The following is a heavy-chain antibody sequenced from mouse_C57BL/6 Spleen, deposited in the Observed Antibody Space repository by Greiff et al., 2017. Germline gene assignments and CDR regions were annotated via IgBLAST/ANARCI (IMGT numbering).Heavy chain of an antibody. CDR2: ISSGGSYT. CDR1: GFTFSSYG. J-gene: IGHJ2*01. Sequence: EVKVVESGGDLVKPGGSLKLSCAASGFTFSSYGMSWVRQTPDKRLEWVATISSGGSYTYYPDSVKGRFTISRDNAKNTLYLQMSSLKSEDTAMYYCARGLDYYGSLDYWGQGTTLTVSS. D-gene: IGHD1-1*01. CDR3: ARGLDYYGSLDY. V-gene: IGHV5-6*02.